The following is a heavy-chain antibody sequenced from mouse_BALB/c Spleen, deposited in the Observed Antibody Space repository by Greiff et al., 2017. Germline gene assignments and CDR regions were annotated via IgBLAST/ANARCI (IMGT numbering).Heavy chain of an antibody. D-gene: IGHD2-14*01. CDR3: ARRGDRYFDY. J-gene: IGHJ2*01. CDR2: INSNGGST. V-gene: IGHV5-6-2*01. CDR1: GFTFSSYY. Sequence: EVKLVESGGGLVKLGGSLKLSCAASGFTFSSYYMSWVRQTPEKRLELVAAINSNGGSTYYPDTVKGRFTISRDNAKNTLYLQMSSLKSEDTALYYCARRGDRYFDYWGQGTTLTVSS.